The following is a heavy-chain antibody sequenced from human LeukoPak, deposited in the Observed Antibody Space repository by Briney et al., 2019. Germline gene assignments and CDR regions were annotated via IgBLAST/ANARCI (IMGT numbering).Heavy chain of an antibody. Sequence: ASVKVSCKASGYIFSRYTVHWMRQAPEQRLEWMGRINPVNGNTKYSQKFQGRVTITRDTSASTAYMELRSLRSEDTAVYYCARLSESSDYYPLWGQGTLVTVSS. D-gene: IGHD3-22*01. CDR2: INPVNGNT. V-gene: IGHV1-3*01. CDR1: GYIFSRYT. CDR3: ARLSESSDYYPL. J-gene: IGHJ4*02.